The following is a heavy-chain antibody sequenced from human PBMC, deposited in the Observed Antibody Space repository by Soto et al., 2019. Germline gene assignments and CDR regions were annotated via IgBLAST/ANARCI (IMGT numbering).Heavy chain of an antibody. CDR3: ARDLPPGIAAAVNFDY. CDR2: ISAYNGNT. V-gene: IGHV1-18*01. J-gene: IGHJ4*02. D-gene: IGHD6-13*01. Sequence: GASVKVSCKASGYTFTSYGISWVRQAPGQGLEWMGWISAYNGNTNYAQKLQGRGTMTTDTPTSTAYMELRSLRSDDTAVYYCARDLPPGIAAAVNFDYWGQGTLVTVSS. CDR1: GYTFTSYG.